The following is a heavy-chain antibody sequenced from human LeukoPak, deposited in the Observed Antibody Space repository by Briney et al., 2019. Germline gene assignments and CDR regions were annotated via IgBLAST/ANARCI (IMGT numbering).Heavy chain of an antibody. CDR2: IHTDGTNT. CDR3: ARGYSGTYRVDY. Sequence: GGSLRLSCAASGFTFSSYWMHWVRQVPGKGLVWVSRIHTDGTNTTYADSVKGRFTMSRDNAKSRLYLQMNSLRAEDTAVYYCARGYSGTYRVDYWGQGTLVTVSS. D-gene: IGHD1-26*01. V-gene: IGHV3-74*01. J-gene: IGHJ4*02. CDR1: GFTFSSYW.